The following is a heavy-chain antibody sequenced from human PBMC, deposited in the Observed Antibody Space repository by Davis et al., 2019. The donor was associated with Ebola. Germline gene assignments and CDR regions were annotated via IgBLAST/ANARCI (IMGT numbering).Heavy chain of an antibody. CDR1: GYTFTGYY. CDR3: ARARTVVAVATNWFDP. Sequence: ASVKVSCKASGYTFTGYYMHWVRQAPGQGLEWMGRINPNSGGTNYAQKFQGRVTMTRDTSISTAYMELSRLRSDDTAVYYCARARTVVAVATNWFDPWGQGTLVTVSS. CDR2: INPNSGGT. J-gene: IGHJ5*02. V-gene: IGHV1-2*06. D-gene: IGHD6-19*01.